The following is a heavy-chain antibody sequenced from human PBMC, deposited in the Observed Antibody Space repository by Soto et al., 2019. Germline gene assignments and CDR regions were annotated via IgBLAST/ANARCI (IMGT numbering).Heavy chain of an antibody. CDR3: ARGEYYYGSGSYYRRRAYYYYGMDV. D-gene: IGHD3-10*01. Sequence: GASVKVSCKASGYTFTSYYMHWVRQAPGQGLEWMGIINPSGGSTSYAQKFQGRVTMTRDTSTSTVYMELSSLRSEDTAVYYCARGEYYYGSGSYYRRRAYYYYGMDVWGQGTTVTGSS. V-gene: IGHV1-46*01. CDR2: INPSGGST. J-gene: IGHJ6*02. CDR1: GYTFTSYY.